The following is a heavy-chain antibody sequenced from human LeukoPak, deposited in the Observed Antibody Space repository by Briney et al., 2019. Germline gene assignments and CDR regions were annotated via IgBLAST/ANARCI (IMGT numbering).Heavy chain of an antibody. D-gene: IGHD6-13*01. J-gene: IGHJ6*03. Sequence: GGSLRLSCAASGFTFSSYAMHWVRQAPGKGLEWVAVILYHGSNKYYADSVKGRFTISRDNSKNTLYLQMNSLRAEDTAVYYCARDRMYSSSWYYYYYYMDVWGKGTTVTVSS. CDR2: ILYHGSNK. CDR3: ARDRMYSSSWYYYYYYMDV. V-gene: IGHV3-30*01. CDR1: GFTFSSYA.